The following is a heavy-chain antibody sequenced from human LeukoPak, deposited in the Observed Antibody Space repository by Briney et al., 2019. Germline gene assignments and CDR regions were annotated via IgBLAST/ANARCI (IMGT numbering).Heavy chain of an antibody. CDR1: GESFSGYY. D-gene: IGHD1-26*01. CDR3: ARGGDSGSYLDY. V-gene: IGHV4-34*01. J-gene: IGHJ4*02. Sequence: SETLSLTCAVYGESFSGYYWSWIRQPPGKGLEWIGEINHSGRTNYNPSLKSRVTISVDTSKNQFSLKLSSVTAADTAVYYCARGGDSGSYLDYWGQGTLVTVSS. CDR2: INHSGRT.